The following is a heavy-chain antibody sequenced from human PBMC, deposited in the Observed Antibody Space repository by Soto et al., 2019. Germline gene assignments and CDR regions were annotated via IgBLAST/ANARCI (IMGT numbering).Heavy chain of an antibody. V-gene: IGHV3-7*01. CDR1: GFTFSTYW. CDR3: VCGGNFFVY. J-gene: IGHJ4*02. CDR2: INQDGSER. D-gene: IGHD3-16*01. Sequence: EVQLVESGGGLVQPGGSLRLPCAASGFTFSTYWMTWVRQPPGKGLEWVASINQDGSERYYVDYVRGRFTISRDNAKNSLYLQMNSRRAGDTAVYYCVCGGNFFVYWGQGTLVTVSP.